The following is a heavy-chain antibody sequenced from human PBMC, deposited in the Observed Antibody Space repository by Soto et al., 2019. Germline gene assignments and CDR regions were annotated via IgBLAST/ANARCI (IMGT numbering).Heavy chain of an antibody. Sequence: SETLSLTCTVSGGSISSSSYYWGWIRQPPGKGLEWIGSIYYSGSTYYNPSLKSRVTISVDTSKNQFSLKLSSVTAADTAVYYCARHGGRDYYYGMDVWGQGTTVTVSS. V-gene: IGHV4-39*01. J-gene: IGHJ6*02. CDR2: IYYSGST. D-gene: IGHD1-26*01. CDR3: ARHGGRDYYYGMDV. CDR1: GGSISSSSYY.